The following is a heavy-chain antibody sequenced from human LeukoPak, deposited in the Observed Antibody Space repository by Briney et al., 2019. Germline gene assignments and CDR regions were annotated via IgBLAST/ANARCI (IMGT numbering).Heavy chain of an antibody. CDR1: AGTFTCYA. CDR2: IIRILGIE. CDR3: ERDFAVAGTGYDY. D-gene: IGHD6-19*01. Sequence: GNVCFKCAAGTFTCYAISLVRQGPGQGLGWVGRIIRILGIENYAQKFQGRVTITADKSTSTAYMELSSLRSEDTAVYYCERDFAVAGTGYDYWGQGTLVTVSS. V-gene: IGHV1-69*04. J-gene: IGHJ4*02.